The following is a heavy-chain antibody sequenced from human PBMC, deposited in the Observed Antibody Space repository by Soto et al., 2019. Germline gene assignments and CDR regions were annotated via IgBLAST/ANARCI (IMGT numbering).Heavy chain of an antibody. J-gene: IGHJ6*03. CDR3: AKTIAARADYYYYMDV. CDR1: GYSFTSYW. CDR2: IYPGDSDT. V-gene: IGHV5-51*01. Sequence: GESLKISCKGSGYSFTSYWIGWVRQMPGKGLEWMGIIYPGDSDTRYSPSFQGQVTISADKSISTAYLQWSSLKASDTAMYYWAKTIAARADYYYYMDVGGKGTTVTVS. D-gene: IGHD6-6*01.